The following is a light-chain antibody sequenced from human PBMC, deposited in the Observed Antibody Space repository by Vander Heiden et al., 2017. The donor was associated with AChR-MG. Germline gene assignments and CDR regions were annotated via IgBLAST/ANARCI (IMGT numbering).Light chain of an antibody. CDR2: GAS. Sequence: DIVMTQSPATLSVSPGERATLSCRASQSVSSNLAWYQQKPGQAPRLLIYGASTRATGIPARFSGSGSGTEFTLTISSLQSEDFAVYYCQQYNNWRQFGQGTKVEIK. CDR1: QSVSSN. CDR3: QQYNNWRQ. J-gene: IGKJ1*01. V-gene: IGKV3-15*01.